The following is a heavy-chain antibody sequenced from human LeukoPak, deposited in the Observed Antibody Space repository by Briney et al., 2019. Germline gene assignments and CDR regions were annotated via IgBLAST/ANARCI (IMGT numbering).Heavy chain of an antibody. D-gene: IGHD2-21*01. Sequence: GGSLRLSCAASELIVSSNHMSWVRQAPGKGLEWVGRIKPKTDGETTEYAAPVKDGFSISRDDSKSMMYLQMNSLKTEDTAVYYCITPLPYSAQGGQGTLVTVSS. CDR3: ITPLPYSAQ. CDR2: IKPKTDGETT. CDR1: ELIVSSNH. V-gene: IGHV3-15*01. J-gene: IGHJ4*02.